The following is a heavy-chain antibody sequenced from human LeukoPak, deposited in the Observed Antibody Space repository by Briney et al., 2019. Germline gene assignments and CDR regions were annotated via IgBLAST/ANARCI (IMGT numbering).Heavy chain of an antibody. CDR1: GGSFSGYY. CDR2: INHSGTT. D-gene: IGHD1-26*01. J-gene: IGHJ4*02. Sequence: PSETLSLTCAVHGGSFSGYYWTWIRQPPGKGLEWIGEINHSGTTNYNPSLKSRVSISVDTSKSQFSLKLSSVTAADTAVYYCARNPISGSYPIPYYFDYWGQGTLVTVSS. CDR3: ARNPISGSYPIPYYFDY. V-gene: IGHV4-34*01.